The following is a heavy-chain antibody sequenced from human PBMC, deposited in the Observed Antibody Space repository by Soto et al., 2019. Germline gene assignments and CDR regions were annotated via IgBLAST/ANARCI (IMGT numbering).Heavy chain of an antibody. D-gene: IGHD6-13*01. CDR3: ATGIAAAGPAYYYYGMAV. V-gene: IGHV4-4*07. CDR2: IYTSGST. J-gene: IGHJ6*02. CDR1: GGSISSYY. Sequence: QVQLQESGPGLVKPSETLSLTCTVSGGSISSYYWSWIRQPAGKGLEWIGRIYTSGSTNYNPSLKSRVTMSVDTSKNQFSLKLSSVTAADTAVYYCATGIAAAGPAYYYYGMAVWGQGTTVTVSS.